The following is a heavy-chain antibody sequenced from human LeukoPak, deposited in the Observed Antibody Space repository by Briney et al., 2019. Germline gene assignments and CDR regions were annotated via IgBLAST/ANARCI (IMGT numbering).Heavy chain of an antibody. CDR2: INHSGST. J-gene: IGHJ4*02. D-gene: IGHD3-22*01. CDR1: GGSFSGYY. V-gene: IGHV4-34*01. Sequence: SGTLSLTCAVYGGSFSGYYGSWIRQPPGKGLEWIGEINHSGSTNYNPSLKSRVTISVDTSKNQFSLKLSSVTAADTAVYYCASHYDSSGYIDYWGQGTLVTVSS. CDR3: ASHYDSSGYIDY.